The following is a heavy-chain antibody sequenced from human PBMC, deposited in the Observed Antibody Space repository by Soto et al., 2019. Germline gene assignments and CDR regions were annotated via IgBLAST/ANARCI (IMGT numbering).Heavy chain of an antibody. D-gene: IGHD6-19*01. CDR2: IYWDDDK. CDR3: AHIVVAGLGYYFDY. Sequence: QITLKESGPTLVKPTQTLTLTCTFSGFSLSSTRMAVGWIRQPPGKPLEWLALIYWDDDKRYSPFLKSRPTITKDTSKNQVVLTMSNMDPVDTARYYCAHIVVAGLGYYFDYWGQGTLVTVSS. J-gene: IGHJ4*02. CDR1: GFSLSSTRMA. V-gene: IGHV2-5*02.